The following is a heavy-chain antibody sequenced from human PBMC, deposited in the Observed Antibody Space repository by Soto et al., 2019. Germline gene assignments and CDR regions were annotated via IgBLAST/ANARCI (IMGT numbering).Heavy chain of an antibody. Sequence: SETLSLTCTVSNGSLSSNYWSWIRQSPGKGLEWIGGVFRSGTTYYNPSLKSRVTISLDTSKNHFSLRLSSVTATDTAVYYCARGAEDYGRHPFYLDSWGQGTLVTVSS. CDR2: VFRSGTT. V-gene: IGHV4-59*08. J-gene: IGHJ4*02. CDR1: NGSLSSNY. CDR3: ARGAEDYGRHPFYLDS. D-gene: IGHD4-17*01.